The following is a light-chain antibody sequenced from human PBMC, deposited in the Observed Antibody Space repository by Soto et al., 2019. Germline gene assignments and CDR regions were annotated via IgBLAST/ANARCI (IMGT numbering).Light chain of an antibody. CDR1: QSVSSN. J-gene: IGKJ3*01. Sequence: EIVMTQSPATLSVSPGERATLSCRASQSVSSNLAWYQQKPGQAPRLLIYGASTRATGIPARFSGSGSGTEFTVTLSSLQSEDFAVYYCQQYNNWPFTFGPGTKVDIK. V-gene: IGKV3-15*01. CDR3: QQYNNWPFT. CDR2: GAS.